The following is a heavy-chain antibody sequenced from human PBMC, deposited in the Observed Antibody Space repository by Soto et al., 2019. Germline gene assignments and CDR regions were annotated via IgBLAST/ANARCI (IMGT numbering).Heavy chain of an antibody. CDR2: IYHSGNT. V-gene: IGHV4-31*03. Sequence: PSETLSLTCTVSGDSISSSRYYWGWIRQHPGKGLEWIGNIYHSGNTYYNPSLKSRLTISVDTSKNHFSLMVDSVTAADTAVYYCARARFQVLYGKPYFDSWGQGTLVTVSS. CDR3: ARARFQVLYGKPYFDS. CDR1: GDSISSSRYY. J-gene: IGHJ4*02. D-gene: IGHD2-2*02.